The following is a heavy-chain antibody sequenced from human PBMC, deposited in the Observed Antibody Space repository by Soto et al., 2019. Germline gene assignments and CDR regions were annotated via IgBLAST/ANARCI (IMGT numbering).Heavy chain of an antibody. D-gene: IGHD6-6*01. CDR2: IYHTGTT. CDR1: GDSISSSTYY. Sequence: SETLSLTCTVSGDSISSSTYYWGWIRQPPGKGLEWIGCIYHTGTTYYNPSLKSRVTISVDTSKNQFSLKLSSVTVADTAVYYCARPYFSSSSMFDYWGQGTLVTVSS. J-gene: IGHJ4*02. CDR3: ARPYFSSSSMFDY. V-gene: IGHV4-39*01.